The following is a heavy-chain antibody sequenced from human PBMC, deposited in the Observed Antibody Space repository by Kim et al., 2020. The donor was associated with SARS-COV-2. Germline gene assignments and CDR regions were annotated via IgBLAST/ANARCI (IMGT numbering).Heavy chain of an antibody. D-gene: IGHD2-2*01. CDR1: GFTFSSYA. CDR3: ARGAPVVPAAARSYGHQTPIDY. V-gene: IGHV3-30-3*01. Sequence: GGSLRLSCAASGFTFSSYAMHWVRQAPGKGLEWVAVISYDGSNKYYADSVKGRFTISRDNSKNTLYLQMNSLRAEDTAVYYCARGAPVVPAAARSYGHQTPIDYWGQGTLVTVSS. CDR2: ISYDGSNK. J-gene: IGHJ4*02.